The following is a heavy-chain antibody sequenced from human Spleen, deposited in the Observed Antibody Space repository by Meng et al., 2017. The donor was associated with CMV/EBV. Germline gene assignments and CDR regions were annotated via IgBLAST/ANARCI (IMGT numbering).Heavy chain of an antibody. J-gene: IGHJ3*02. V-gene: IGHV4-61*01. Sequence: SCTVSGGSVSSGSYYWSWIRQPPGKGLEWIGYIYYSGSTNYNPSLKSRVTISVDTSKNQFSLKLSSVTAADTAVYYCARWGTGYCSSTSCYTRGVDAFDIWGQGTMVTVSS. CDR1: GGSVSSGSYY. CDR2: IYYSGST. D-gene: IGHD2-2*02. CDR3: ARWGTGYCSSTSCYTRGVDAFDI.